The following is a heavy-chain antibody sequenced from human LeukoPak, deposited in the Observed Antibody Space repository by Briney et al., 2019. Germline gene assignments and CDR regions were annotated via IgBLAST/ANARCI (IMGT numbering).Heavy chain of an antibody. D-gene: IGHD6-13*01. V-gene: IGHV3-11*01. J-gene: IGHJ5*02. CDR3: ARAPRKIAAAGLGGVDP. CDR2: ITSSGSTI. CDR1: AFTLSDYY. Sequence: PGGSLRLSCAASAFTLSDYYTSCAHQAPGKGLGWVSYITSSGSTIYYADSVKGRFTISRDNAKNSLYLQMNSLRAEDTAVYYCARAPRKIAAAGLGGVDPWGQGTLVTVSS.